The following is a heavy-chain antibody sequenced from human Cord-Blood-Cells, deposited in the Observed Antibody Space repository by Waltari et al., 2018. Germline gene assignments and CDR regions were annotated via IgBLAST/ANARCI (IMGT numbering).Heavy chain of an antibody. V-gene: IGHV4-39*01. CDR2: IYYSGGT. CDR3: ARQAALVSELWFVELLLGAFDI. Sequence: QLQLQESGPGLVKPSETLSLTCTVSGGSISSSSYYWGWIRQPPGKGLAWIGSIYYSGGTTYNRSLRSRVTLSGDTSKNQFSLKLSSVTAADTAVYYCARQAALVSELWFVELLLGAFDIWGQGTMVTVSS. D-gene: IGHD3-10*01. CDR1: GGSISSSSYY. J-gene: IGHJ3*02.